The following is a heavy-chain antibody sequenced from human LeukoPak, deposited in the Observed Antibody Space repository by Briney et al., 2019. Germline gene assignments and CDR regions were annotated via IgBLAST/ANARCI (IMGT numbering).Heavy chain of an antibody. V-gene: IGHV3-53*01. CDR3: ARDGFYYDSSGPFDY. CDR2: IYSGGST. Sequence: PGGSLRLSCAASGFTGSSNYMSWVRQAPGKGLEWVSVIYSGGSTYYADSVKGRFTISRDNSKNTLYLQMNSLRAEDTAVYYCARDGFYYDSSGPFDYWGQGTLVTVSS. J-gene: IGHJ4*02. D-gene: IGHD3-22*01. CDR1: GFTGSSNY.